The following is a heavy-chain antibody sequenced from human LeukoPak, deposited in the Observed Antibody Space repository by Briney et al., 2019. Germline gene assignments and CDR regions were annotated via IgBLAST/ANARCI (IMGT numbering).Heavy chain of an antibody. V-gene: IGHV3-23*01. CDR1: GFPFSDFS. J-gene: IGHJ4*02. Sequence: PGGSLRLSCATSGFPFSDFSMSWVRQAPGTGLEWISTTNSGGTSTYYAGSVKGRFTISRDNSKNTLYLQMSSLRVEDTAVYYCAKQSYARSLGEGGPGTLVSVSS. CDR2: TNSGGTST. CDR3: AKQSYARSLGE. D-gene: IGHD2-8*01.